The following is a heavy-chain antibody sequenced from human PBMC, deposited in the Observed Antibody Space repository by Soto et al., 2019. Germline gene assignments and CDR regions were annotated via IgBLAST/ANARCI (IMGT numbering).Heavy chain of an antibody. Sequence: QVRLREPGPQVVKPSATLSLNCNVSGGAFRSYFWSWIRQSPGKGLEWIGNIHSSGRSNYNPSFKSRVSMSIDPSKNQFSVRLTSVTPADTAVYYCARDDPVDPWGQGILVTVSS. J-gene: IGHJ5*02. CDR1: GGAFRSYF. CDR2: IHSSGRS. CDR3: ARDDPVDP. V-gene: IGHV4-59*01.